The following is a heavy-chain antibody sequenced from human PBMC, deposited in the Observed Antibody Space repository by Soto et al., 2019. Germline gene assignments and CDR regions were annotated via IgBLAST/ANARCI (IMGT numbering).Heavy chain of an antibody. V-gene: IGHV4-34*01. CDR2: INHSGST. J-gene: IGHJ4*02. Sequence: QVQLQQRGAGLLKPSETLSLTCAVYGGSFSGYYWSWIRQPPGKGLEWIGEINHSGSTNYNPSLKSRVTISVDTSKNQFSLKLSSVTAADTAVYYCARVRKRYYYGSGSYYIDYFDYWGQGTLVTVSS. D-gene: IGHD3-10*01. CDR3: ARVRKRYYYGSGSYYIDYFDY. CDR1: GGSFSGYY.